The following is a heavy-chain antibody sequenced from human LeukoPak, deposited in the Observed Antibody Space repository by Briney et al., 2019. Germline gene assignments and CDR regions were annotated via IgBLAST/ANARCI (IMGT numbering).Heavy chain of an antibody. CDR2: INHSGST. V-gene: IGHV4-34*01. CDR1: GGSFSGYY. D-gene: IGHD1-1*01. Sequence: SETLSLTCAVYGGSFSGYYWSWIRQPPGKGLEWIGEINHSGSTNYNPSLKSRVTISVDTPKNQFSLKLSSVTAADTAVYYCARNDDYYYGMDVWGQGTTVTVSS. J-gene: IGHJ6*02. CDR3: ARNDDYYYGMDV.